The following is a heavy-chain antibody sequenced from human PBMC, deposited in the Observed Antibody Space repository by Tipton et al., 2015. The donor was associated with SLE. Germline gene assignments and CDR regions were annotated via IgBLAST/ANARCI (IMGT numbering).Heavy chain of an antibody. V-gene: IGHV4-59*01. CDR3: ARGKRHYDVLTGYYSKPHYFDF. J-gene: IGHJ4*02. CDR2: IYDNIST. Sequence: TLSLTCSVSGGSITSYSWSWIRQPPGKGLEWIGNIYDNISTNYNPSLRSRVSISLDTSKNQFSLRLSSVTAADTAVYFCARGKRHYDVLTGYYSKPHYFDFWGQGTVVAVSP. D-gene: IGHD3-9*01. CDR1: GGSITSYS.